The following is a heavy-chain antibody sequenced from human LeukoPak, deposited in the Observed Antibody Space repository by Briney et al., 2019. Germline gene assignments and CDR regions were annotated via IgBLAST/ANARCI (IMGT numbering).Heavy chain of an antibody. D-gene: IGHD2-21*02. CDR1: GGTISSSSYY. V-gene: IGHV4-61*02. CDR2: IYTSGST. CDR3: ARGVTWNYLNY. Sequence: SQTLSLTCTVSGGTISSSSYYWNWLRQSAGEGLEWIGRIYTSGSTNYNPSLKSRVTISLDTSRNQFSLQLSSVTAADTAVYYCARGVTWNYLNYWGQGTLGTVSS. J-gene: IGHJ4*02.